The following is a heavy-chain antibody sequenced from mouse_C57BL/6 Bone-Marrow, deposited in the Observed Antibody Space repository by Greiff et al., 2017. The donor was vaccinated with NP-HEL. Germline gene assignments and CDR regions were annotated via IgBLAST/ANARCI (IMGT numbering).Heavy chain of an antibody. CDR2: INPSNGGT. CDR1: GYTFTSYW. J-gene: IGHJ1*03. V-gene: IGHV1-53*01. D-gene: IGHD2-2*01. Sequence: VKLQQPGTELVKPGTSVKLSCKSSGYTFTSYWMHWVKQRPGQGLEWIGNINPSNGGTNYNEKFKSKATLTVDKSSSTAYMQLSSLTSDDSAVYYCEREGRWLRRGYWYFDVGDTGTTVTVTA. CDR3: EREGRWLRRGYWYFDV.